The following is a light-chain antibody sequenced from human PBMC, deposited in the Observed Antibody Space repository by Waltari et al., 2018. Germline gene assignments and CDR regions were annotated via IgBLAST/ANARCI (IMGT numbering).Light chain of an antibody. V-gene: IGKV1-9*01. CDR3: QELDTYPQSLT. CDR2: AAS. Sequence: DLQLTQSPSFLSASIGNRVTLTFRASQGISNYLAWYQQKPGTAPKLLIYAASTLQSGVPSRFSGSGSGTEFTLTVSSLQPEDFATYYCQELDTYPQSLTFGGGTKVEI. J-gene: IGKJ4*01. CDR1: QGISNY.